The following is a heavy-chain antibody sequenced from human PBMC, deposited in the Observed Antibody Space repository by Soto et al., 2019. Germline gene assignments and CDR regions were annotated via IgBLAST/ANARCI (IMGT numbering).Heavy chain of an antibody. V-gene: IGHV4-59*01. CDR1: GGSISSYY. Sequence: PSETLSLTCTVSGGSISSYYWSWIRQPPGKGLEWIGYIYYSGSTNYNPSLKSRVTISVDTSKNQFSLKLSSVTAADTAVYYCARVRNSSSWYERGYYFDYWGQGTLVTVSS. D-gene: IGHD6-13*01. J-gene: IGHJ4*02. CDR3: ARVRNSSSWYERGYYFDY. CDR2: IYYSGST.